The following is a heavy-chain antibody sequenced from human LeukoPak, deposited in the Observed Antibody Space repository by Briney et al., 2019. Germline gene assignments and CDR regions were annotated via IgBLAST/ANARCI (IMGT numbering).Heavy chain of an antibody. CDR3: ARRPYYYGSGSYYYYYMGV. V-gene: IGHV4-61*02. CDR2: IYTSGST. J-gene: IGHJ6*03. CDR1: GGFISSGSYY. D-gene: IGHD3-10*01. Sequence: SETLSLTCTVSGGFISSGSYYWSWIRQPAGKGLEWIGRIYTSGSTNYNPSLKSRVTISVDTSKNQFSLKLSSVTAADTAVYYCARRPYYYGSGSYYYYYMGVWGKGTTVTVSS.